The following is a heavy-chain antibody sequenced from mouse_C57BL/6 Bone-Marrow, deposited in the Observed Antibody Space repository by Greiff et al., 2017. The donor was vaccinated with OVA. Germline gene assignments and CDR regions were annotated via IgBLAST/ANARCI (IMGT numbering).Heavy chain of an antibody. Sequence: QVQLQQSGAELVKPGASVKISCKASGYAFSSYWMNWVKQRPGKGLEWIGQIYPGDGDTNYNGKFKGKATLTADKSSSTAYMQLSSLTSEDSAVYCCATKRVNPTHYCGSSYWYFDVWGKGTTVTVSS. CDR3: ATKRVNPTHYCGSSYWYFDV. V-gene: IGHV1-80*01. CDR2: IYPGDGDT. CDR1: GYAFSSYW. J-gene: IGHJ1*03. D-gene: IGHD1-1*01.